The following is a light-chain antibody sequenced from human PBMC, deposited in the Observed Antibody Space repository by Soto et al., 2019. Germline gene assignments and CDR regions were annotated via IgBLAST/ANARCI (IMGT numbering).Light chain of an antibody. CDR3: QQRRDWPWGFT. CDR1: QSISTY. J-gene: IGKJ2*01. CDR2: DAS. V-gene: IGKV3-11*01. Sequence: EIVLTQSPATLSLSPGERATLSCRASQSISTYVAWYQQKPGQAPRLLISDASNRATGIPARFSASGSGTDFTLTISSLETEDFGVYYCQQRRDWPWGFTFGQGTTLEIK.